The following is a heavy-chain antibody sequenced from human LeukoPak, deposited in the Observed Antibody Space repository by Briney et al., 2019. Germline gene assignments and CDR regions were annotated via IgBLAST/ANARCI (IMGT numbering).Heavy chain of an antibody. CDR2: IIPIFGTA. Sequence: SVKVSCKASGYTFTSYGISWVRQAPGQGLEWMGGIIPIFGTANYAQKFQGRVTITADESTSTAYMELSSLRAADTAVYYCARDKDTMGIDYWGQGSLVIVSS. CDR1: GYTFTSYG. V-gene: IGHV1-69*13. CDR3: ARDKDTMGIDY. J-gene: IGHJ4*02. D-gene: IGHD3-10*01.